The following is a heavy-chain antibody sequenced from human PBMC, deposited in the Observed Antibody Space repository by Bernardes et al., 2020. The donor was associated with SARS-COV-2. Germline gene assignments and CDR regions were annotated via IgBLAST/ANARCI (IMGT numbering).Heavy chain of an antibody. J-gene: IGHJ4*02. CDR1: GYTFTSYA. V-gene: IGHV1-3*01. CDR3: ARGLHSVWLRLGGGY. D-gene: IGHD5-12*01. CDR2: INAGNGNT. Sequence: ASVKVSCKASGYTFTSYAMHWVRQAPGQRLEWMGWINAGNGNTKYSQKFQGRVTITRDTSASTAYMELSSLRSEDTAVYYCARGLHSVWLRLGGGYWGQGTLVTVSS.